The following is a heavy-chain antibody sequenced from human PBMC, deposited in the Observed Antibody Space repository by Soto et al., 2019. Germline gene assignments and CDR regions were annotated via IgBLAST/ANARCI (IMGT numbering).Heavy chain of an antibody. CDR3: ARDPGYGRVLISDP. Sequence: EVQLVESGGGLVQPGGSLRLSCAASGFSVSDNYMSWVRQAPGKGLEWISVIYSSGDTYYADSVKGRLTISRDNSRNTLYVQINDLRVEDTAIYYCARDPGYGRVLISDPWGQGIPVTVSS. D-gene: IGHD3-16*01. CDR1: GFSVSDNY. J-gene: IGHJ5*02. V-gene: IGHV3-66*01. CDR2: IYSSGDT.